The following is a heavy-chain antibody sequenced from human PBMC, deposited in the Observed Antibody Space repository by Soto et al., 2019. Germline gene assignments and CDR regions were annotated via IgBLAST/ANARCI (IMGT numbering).Heavy chain of an antibody. CDR2: IDPSDSYT. CDR1: GYSFTSYW. J-gene: IGHJ6*02. V-gene: IGHV5-10-1*01. CDR3: ASAYYYDSSGYPYYGMDV. Sequence: GESLKISCKGSGYSFTSYWISWVRQMPGKGLEGMGRIDPSDSYTNYSPSFQGHVTISADKSISTAYLQWSSLKASDTAMYYCASAYYYDSSGYPYYGMDVWGQGTTVTVSS. D-gene: IGHD3-22*01.